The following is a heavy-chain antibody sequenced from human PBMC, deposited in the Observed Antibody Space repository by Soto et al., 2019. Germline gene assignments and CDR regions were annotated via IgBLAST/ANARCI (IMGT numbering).Heavy chain of an antibody. V-gene: IGHV4-61*01. Sequence: SETLSLTCTVSGGFVGSASYFWSWLRQPPGKEMEFIAYVYYTGTTKYSPSLKSRASISLDTSKNQFSLNLSSVTTADTAIYCCARVRFGEVPCWFDPWGQGILGTFSS. CDR2: VYYTGTT. CDR3: ARVRFGEVPCWFDP. D-gene: IGHD3-3*01. J-gene: IGHJ5*02. CDR1: GGFVGSASYF.